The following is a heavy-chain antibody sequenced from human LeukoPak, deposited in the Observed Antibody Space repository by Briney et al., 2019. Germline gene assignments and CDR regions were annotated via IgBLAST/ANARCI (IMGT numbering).Heavy chain of an antibody. J-gene: IGHJ4*02. CDR2: ISSSGAST. CDR1: GFSFSSYA. D-gene: IGHD2-2*02. CDR3: AKGRRGYTNYYFDY. Sequence: GGSLRLSCASSGFSFSSYAMIWVRQAPGKGLELVSTISSSGASTFYADSVRGRFITSKDIPSNIVYLQMNSLRAEDTAVYYCAKGRRGYTNYYFDYWGKGTLVTVS. V-gene: IGHV3-23*01.